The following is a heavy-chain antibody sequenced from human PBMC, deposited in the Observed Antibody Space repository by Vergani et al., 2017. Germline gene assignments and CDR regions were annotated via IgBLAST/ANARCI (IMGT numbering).Heavy chain of an antibody. Sequence: QVQLVESGGGVVQPGTSLRLSCVVSGFALNRHAMYWVRQAPGKGLEWVVGISFDGTNEYYPDLVKSRFTISGDIAKNTLYLQVRSLRLEDTGVYHCVRDRGLCAGGMCYTEAWDYWAQGTPVTVSS. CDR2: ISFDGTNE. V-gene: IGHV3-30-3*01. CDR3: VRDRGLCAGGMCYTEAWDY. D-gene: IGHD2-2*02. CDR1: GFALNRHA. J-gene: IGHJ4*02.